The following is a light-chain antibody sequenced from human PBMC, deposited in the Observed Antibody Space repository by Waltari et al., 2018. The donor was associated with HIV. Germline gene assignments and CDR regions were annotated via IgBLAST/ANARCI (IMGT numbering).Light chain of an antibody. CDR1: SSDVGGYKY. J-gene: IGLJ1*01. V-gene: IGLV2-14*03. Sequence: QSALTQPASVSGSPGQSITIPCTVTSSDVGGYKYVSWYQQYPGKAPKLIIYDVTNRPSGVSNRFSGSKSGNTASLTISGLQAEDEADYYCCSYTSSITGRVFGTGTKVTVL. CDR3: CSYTSSITGRV. CDR2: DVT.